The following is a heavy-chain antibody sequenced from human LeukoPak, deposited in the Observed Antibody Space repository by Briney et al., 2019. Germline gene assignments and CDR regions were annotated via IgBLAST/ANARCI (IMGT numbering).Heavy chain of an antibody. V-gene: IGHV4-38-2*02. CDR3: TRLKTGTTFEFDY. D-gene: IGHD1-1*01. CDR2: IHHSGST. J-gene: IGHJ4*02. Sequence: SETLSLTCTVSGYSLSSGYYWGWIRQPPGKGLEWIGSIHHSGSTYHNASLRSRVTISLDTSTNQFSLKLSSVTAADTAFYYCTRLKTGTTFEFDYWGQGTLLSVSS. CDR1: GYSLSSGYY.